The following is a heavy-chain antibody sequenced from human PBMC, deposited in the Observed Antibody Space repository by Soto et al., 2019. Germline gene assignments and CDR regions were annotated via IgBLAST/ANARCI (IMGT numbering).Heavy chain of an antibody. J-gene: IGHJ3*02. CDR2: IYHSGST. CDR1: GYSISRGYY. CDR3: ARVAYNWNYAGAFDI. D-gene: IGHD1-7*01. Sequence: SETLSLTCTVSGYSISRGYYWGWIRQPPGKGLEWIGSIYHSGSTYYNPSLKSRVTISVDTSKNQFSLKLSSVTAADTAVYYCARVAYNWNYAGAFDIWGQGTMVTVSS. V-gene: IGHV4-38-2*02.